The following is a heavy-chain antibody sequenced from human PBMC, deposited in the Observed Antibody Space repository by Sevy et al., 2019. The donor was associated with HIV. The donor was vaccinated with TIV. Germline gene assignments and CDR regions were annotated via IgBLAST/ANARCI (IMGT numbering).Heavy chain of an antibody. J-gene: IGHJ2*01. CDR3: ARGGPRGWYFDL. Sequence: SETLSLTCIVSGGSISTYYWSWIRQPPGKGLEWIGYFYYSGSTDYNPSLKSRVTISGDTSQNQFSLELSSVTAADTAVYYCARGGPRGWYFDLWGRGTLVTVSS. CDR1: GGSISTYY. CDR2: FYYSGST. D-gene: IGHD3-16*01. V-gene: IGHV4-59*01.